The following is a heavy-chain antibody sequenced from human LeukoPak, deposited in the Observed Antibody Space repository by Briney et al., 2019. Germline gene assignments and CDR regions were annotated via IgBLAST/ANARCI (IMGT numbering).Heavy chain of an antibody. Sequence: GGSLRLSCAASGFTFSSYWMHWVRQAPGKGLGWVSRINSDGRSTSYADSVKGRFTISRDNAKNTLYLQMNSLRAEDTAVYYCARPAKPYYYDTSGYYLDYWGQGTLVTVSS. V-gene: IGHV3-74*01. D-gene: IGHD3-22*01. CDR2: INSDGRST. J-gene: IGHJ4*02. CDR3: ARPAKPYYYDTSGYYLDY. CDR1: GFTFSSYW.